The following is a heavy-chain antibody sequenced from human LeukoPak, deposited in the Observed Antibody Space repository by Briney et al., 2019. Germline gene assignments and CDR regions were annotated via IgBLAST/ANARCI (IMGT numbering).Heavy chain of an antibody. Sequence: ASVKVSCKASEYTFTDYYMHWVRQAPGQGLEWMGWINPNSGGTNYAQKFQGRVTMTRDTSISTVYMELARLTSDDTAVYYCAREGGRNLGEYWFDPWGQGTLVTVSS. CDR1: EYTFTDYY. V-gene: IGHV1-2*02. CDR3: AREGGRNLGEYWFDP. CDR2: INPNSGGT. J-gene: IGHJ5*02. D-gene: IGHD3-16*01.